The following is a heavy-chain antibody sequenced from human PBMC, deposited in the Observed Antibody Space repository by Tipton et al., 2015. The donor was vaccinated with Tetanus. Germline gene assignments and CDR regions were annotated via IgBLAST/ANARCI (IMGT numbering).Heavy chain of an antibody. J-gene: IGHJ4*02. Sequence: VQLVQSGAEVKKPGESLKISCKGSGYSFTSYWIGWVRQMPGKGLEWMGIIYPGDSDTRNSPAFQGQVTSSAGRSTSTAYLQWSSLKASDTAMYYCARRYGYSYDGDFDYWGQGTLVTVSS. CDR2: IYPGDSDT. D-gene: IGHD5-18*01. CDR1: GYSFTSYW. CDR3: ARRYGYSYDGDFDY. V-gene: IGHV5-51*01.